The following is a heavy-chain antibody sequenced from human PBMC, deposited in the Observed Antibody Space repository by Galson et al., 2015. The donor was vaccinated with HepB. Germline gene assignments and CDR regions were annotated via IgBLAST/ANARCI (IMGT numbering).Heavy chain of an antibody. CDR1: GFTFGAYE. CDR2: ISSNGYMK. D-gene: IGHD3-10*01. CDR3: VRDDALWSWYFDS. Sequence: SLRLSCAASGFTFGAYEMNWVRQAPGKGLEWISYISSNGYMKYYAESVKGRFTVSRDNARDSLYLQMNSLRVEDTAVYYCVRDDALWSWYFDSWGLGILVTVSS. J-gene: IGHJ4*02. V-gene: IGHV3-48*03.